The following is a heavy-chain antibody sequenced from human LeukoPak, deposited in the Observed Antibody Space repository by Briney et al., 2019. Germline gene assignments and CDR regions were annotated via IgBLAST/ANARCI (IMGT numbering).Heavy chain of an antibody. D-gene: IGHD3-9*01. V-gene: IGHV3-23*01. J-gene: IGHJ4*02. CDR1: GFTFTSYS. Sequence: GGSLRLSCAASGFTFTSYSMSWVRQAPGKGLEWVSGTSDRGDYTYYADSVKGRFTISRDNSKNTLYLQMNSLRAEDTAVYYCARGMTGHFDYWGQGTLVTVSS. CDR3: ARGMTGHFDY. CDR2: TSDRGDYT.